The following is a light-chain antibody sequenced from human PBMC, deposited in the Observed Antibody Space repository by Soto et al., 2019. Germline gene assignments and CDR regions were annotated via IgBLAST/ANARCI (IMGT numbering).Light chain of an antibody. Sequence: QSALTQPPSVSGSPGRSVTISCAGTSGDVVGYNRVSWYQHPPGTAPQFVISEVSNRPSGVPDRFSGSKSANTAPLTISGLQAEDEADYYCSSYTGSSTRVFGTGTKLTVL. CDR1: SGDVVGYNR. J-gene: IGLJ1*01. CDR3: SSYTGSSTRV. V-gene: IGLV2-18*02. CDR2: EVS.